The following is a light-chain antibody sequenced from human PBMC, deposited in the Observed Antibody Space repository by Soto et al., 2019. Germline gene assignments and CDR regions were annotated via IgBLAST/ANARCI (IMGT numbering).Light chain of an antibody. CDR3: QQRSNWPPVT. V-gene: IGKV3-11*01. Sequence: EIVLTQSPATLSLSPGERATLSCRASQSISNYLAWYQQKPGQAPRLLIYDASNRATGIPARFSGSGSGTDFTLTISRLEPADVAVYYCQQRSNWPPVTFGQGTKLEIK. CDR1: QSISNY. CDR2: DAS. J-gene: IGKJ2*01.